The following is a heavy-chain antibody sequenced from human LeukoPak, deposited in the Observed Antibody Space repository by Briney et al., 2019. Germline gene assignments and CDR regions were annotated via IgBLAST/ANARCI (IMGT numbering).Heavy chain of an antibody. D-gene: IGHD6-13*01. CDR3: ARDLKYSSSWYDYYYHGMDV. J-gene: IGHJ6*02. Sequence: GGSLRLSCAASGFTFSSYWMSWVRQAPGKGLEWVANIKQDGSEKYYVDSVKGRFTISRDNAKNSLYLQMNSLRAEDTAVYYCARDLKYSSSWYDYYYHGMDVWGQGTTVTVSS. CDR1: GFTFSSYW. CDR2: IKQDGSEK. V-gene: IGHV3-7*01.